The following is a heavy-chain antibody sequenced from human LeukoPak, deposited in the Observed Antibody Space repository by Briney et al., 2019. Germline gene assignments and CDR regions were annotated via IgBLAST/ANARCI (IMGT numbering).Heavy chain of an antibody. CDR1: GFTFSNCW. CDR3: ARDKGDRLFDI. V-gene: IGHV3-21*01. D-gene: IGHD2-21*02. Sequence: GGSLRLSCAASGFTFSNCWMHWVRQAPGKGLEWVSSISSSSSYIYYADSVKGRFTISRDNAKNSLYLQMNSLRAEDTAVYYCARDKGDRLFDIWGQGTMVTVSS. CDR2: ISSSSSYI. J-gene: IGHJ3*02.